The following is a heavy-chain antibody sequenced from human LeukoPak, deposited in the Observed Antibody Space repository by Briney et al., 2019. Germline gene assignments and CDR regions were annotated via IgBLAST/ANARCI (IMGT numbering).Heavy chain of an antibody. D-gene: IGHD1-1*01. CDR3: ARTTWTTGHDY. Sequence: SETLSLACTVSGVSISSYYWSWIRQPPGKGLEWIGYIYTSGSTNYNPSLKSRVTISVDTSKNQFSLKLSSVTAADTAVYYCARTTWTTGHDYWGQGTLVTVSS. J-gene: IGHJ4*02. CDR1: GVSISSYY. CDR2: IYTSGST. V-gene: IGHV4-4*09.